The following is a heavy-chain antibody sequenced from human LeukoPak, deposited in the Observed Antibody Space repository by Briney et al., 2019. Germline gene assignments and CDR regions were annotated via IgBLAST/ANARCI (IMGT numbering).Heavy chain of an antibody. Sequence: PSETLSLTCTVSGGSISSSTYNYVWIRQPPGKGLEWIGSIYYSGSTYYNPSLKSRVTISGDTSKNQFSLKLNSVTAADTAVYYCARLQYCTDGVCSFAFDIWGQGTMVTVSS. V-gene: IGHV4-39*01. CDR3: ARLQYCTDGVCSFAFDI. D-gene: IGHD2-8*01. CDR1: GGSISSSTYN. J-gene: IGHJ3*02. CDR2: IYYSGST.